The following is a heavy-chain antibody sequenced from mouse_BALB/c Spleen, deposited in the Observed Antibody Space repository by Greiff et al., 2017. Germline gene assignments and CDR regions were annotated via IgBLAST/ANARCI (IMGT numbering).Heavy chain of an antibody. CDR1: GFTFNTNA. CDR3: VPGRYGFAY. V-gene: IGHV10S3*01. J-gene: IGHJ3*01. D-gene: IGHD2-14*01. Sequence: EVQLVETGGGLVQPKGSLKLSCAASGFTFNTNAMNWVRQAPGKGLEWVARIRSKSNNYATYYADSVKDRFTISRDDSQSMLYLQMNNLKTEDTAMYYCVPGRYGFAYWGQGTLVTVSA. CDR2: IRSKSNNYAT.